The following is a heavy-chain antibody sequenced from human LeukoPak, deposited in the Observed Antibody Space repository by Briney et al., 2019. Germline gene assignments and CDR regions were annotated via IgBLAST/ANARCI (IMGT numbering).Heavy chain of an antibody. CDR3: ARGRSTTIFGVVITYFDY. CDR1: GITFSSYW. CDR2: IKQDGSEE. V-gene: IGHV3-7*01. Sequence: GGSLRLSCAASGITFSSYWMSWVRQAPGKGLEWVANIKQDGSEEYYVDSVKGRFTISRDNAKNSLYLQMNSLRADDTAVYYCARGRSTTIFGVVITYFDYWGQGTLVTVSS. D-gene: IGHD3-3*01. J-gene: IGHJ4*02.